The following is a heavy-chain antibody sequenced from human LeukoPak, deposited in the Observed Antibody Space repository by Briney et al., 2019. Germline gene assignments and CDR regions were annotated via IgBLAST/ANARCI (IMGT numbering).Heavy chain of an antibody. Sequence: SETLSLTCAVYGGSFSGYYWSWIRQPPGKGLEWIGEINHSGSTNYNPSLKSRVTISVDTSKNQFSLKLSSVTAADTAVYYCARGALYSGGQNNLDYWGQGTLVTVSS. CDR1: GGSFSGYY. CDR2: INHSGST. CDR3: ARGALYSGGQNNLDY. V-gene: IGHV4-34*01. J-gene: IGHJ4*02. D-gene: IGHD1-26*01.